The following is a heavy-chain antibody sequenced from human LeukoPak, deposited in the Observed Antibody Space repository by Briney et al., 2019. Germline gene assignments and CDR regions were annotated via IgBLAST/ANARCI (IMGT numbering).Heavy chain of an antibody. V-gene: IGHV3-23*01. D-gene: IGHD6-25*01. Sequence: GGSLRLSCAASRFTFSNYVMSWVRQAPGKGLEWVSAITGSSDSTWYADSVKGRFTISRDNSKNTLYLQMNSLRAEDTAVYYCAKGTSSARPYYFDYWGQGTPVTVSS. J-gene: IGHJ4*02. CDR1: RFTFSNYV. CDR3: AKGTSSARPYYFDY. CDR2: ITGSSDST.